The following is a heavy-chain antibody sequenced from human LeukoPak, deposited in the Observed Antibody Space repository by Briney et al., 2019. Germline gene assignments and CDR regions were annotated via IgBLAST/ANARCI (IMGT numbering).Heavy chain of an antibody. CDR2: IYYTGTT. CDR1: GGSISSSLYH. J-gene: IGHJ5*02. D-gene: IGHD3/OR15-3a*01. V-gene: IGHV4-39*01. CDR3: ARQEIGLRSFDP. Sequence: SETLSLTCTVSGGSISSSLYHWGWIRQSPGKNLEWLGSIYYTGTTHYNPSLKSRVTISVDTSRNQFSLNLSSVTAADTAVYYCARQEIGLRSFDPWGQGTLVTVSS.